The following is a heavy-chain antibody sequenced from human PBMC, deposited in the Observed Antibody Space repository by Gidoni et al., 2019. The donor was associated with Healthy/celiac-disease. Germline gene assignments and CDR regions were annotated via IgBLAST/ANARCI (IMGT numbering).Heavy chain of an antibody. CDR3: ARAKHIVVVTATPGSFDY. Sequence: QVQLVQSGAEVKQPGASVKVSCKASGYTFTRYYMHWVRQAAGQGLEWMGIINPSGGSTSYAQKVQGRVTMTRDTSTSTVYMELSSLRSEDTAVYYCARAKHIVVVTATPGSFDYWGQGTLVTVSS. V-gene: IGHV1-46*01. J-gene: IGHJ4*02. D-gene: IGHD2-21*02. CDR2: INPSGGST. CDR1: GYTFTRYY.